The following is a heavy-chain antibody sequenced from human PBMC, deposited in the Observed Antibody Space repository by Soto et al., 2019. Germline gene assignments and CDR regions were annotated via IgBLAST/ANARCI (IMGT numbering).Heavy chain of an antibody. Sequence: QVQLVESGGGVVQPGRSLRLSCAASGFAFNSHGMHWVRQAPGKGLEWVAVIVREGSEKHYADSVKGRFTISRDNSKNTLYLEMNSLRAEDTAVYYCARDDDYDDNGLDSWGQGTLVTVSS. CDR2: IVREGSEK. J-gene: IGHJ5*01. CDR3: ARDDDYDDNGLDS. D-gene: IGHD4-17*01. CDR1: GFAFNSHG. V-gene: IGHV3-33*01.